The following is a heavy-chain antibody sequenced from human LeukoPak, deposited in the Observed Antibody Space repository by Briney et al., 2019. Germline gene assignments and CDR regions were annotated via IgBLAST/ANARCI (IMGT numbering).Heavy chain of an antibody. CDR3: AREGGDTAMVLFDY. V-gene: IGHV1-3*01. D-gene: IGHD5-18*01. CDR1: GYTFTSYA. CDR2: INAGNGNT. J-gene: IGHJ4*02. Sequence: ASVKVSCKASGYTFTSYAMHWVRQAPGQRLEWMGWINAGNGNTKYSQKFQGRVTITRDTSASTAYMELSSLRSEDTAVYYCAREGGDTAMVLFDYWGQGTLVTVSS.